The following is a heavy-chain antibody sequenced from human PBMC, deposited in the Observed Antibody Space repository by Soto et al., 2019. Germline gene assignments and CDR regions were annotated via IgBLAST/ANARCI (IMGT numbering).Heavy chain of an antibody. CDR1: NESFSVYY. D-gene: IGHD2-15*01. Sequence: LSLTCAVYNESFSVYYWTWIRQPPGKGLEWIGEMNHAGSTNYKPSPKSRVTISLDTSRNQFSLKLSSVTAADTAVYYCARDATRRGACDIWGQGTMVTVSS. CDR2: MNHAGST. V-gene: IGHV4-34*01. CDR3: ARDATRRGACDI. J-gene: IGHJ3*02.